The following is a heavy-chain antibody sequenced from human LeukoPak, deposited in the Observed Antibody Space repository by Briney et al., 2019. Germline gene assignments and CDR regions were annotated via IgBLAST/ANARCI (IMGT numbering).Heavy chain of an antibody. CDR1: GGSISSSSYY. J-gene: IGHJ5*02. CDR2: IYYSGST. V-gene: IGHV4-39*07. D-gene: IGHD3-16*01. Sequence: PSETLSLTCTVSGGSISSSSYYWGWIRQPPGRGLEWIGSIYYSGSTYYHPSLKSRVTITVDTTKNQFSLKLSSVTAADTAVYYCASLVEGLLGPFDPWGQGTLVTVSS. CDR3: ASLVEGLLGPFDP.